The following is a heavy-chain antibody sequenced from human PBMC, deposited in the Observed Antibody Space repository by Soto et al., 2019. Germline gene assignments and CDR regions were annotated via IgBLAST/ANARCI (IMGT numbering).Heavy chain of an antibody. CDR3: PKDAVSYNGKWDWFDS. D-gene: IGHD1-20*01. J-gene: IGHJ5*01. V-gene: IGHV3-23*01. Sequence: DVQLLESGGGLVQPGGSLTLSCAASRFTFSDFAMNWVRQAPGKGLEWVSSIGGGGTDTYYADSVKGRFTISRDNSKNTLYLQMDSLRDEDTAVYYCPKDAVSYNGKWDWFDSWGQGTLVIVSS. CDR1: RFTFSDFA. CDR2: IGGGGTDT.